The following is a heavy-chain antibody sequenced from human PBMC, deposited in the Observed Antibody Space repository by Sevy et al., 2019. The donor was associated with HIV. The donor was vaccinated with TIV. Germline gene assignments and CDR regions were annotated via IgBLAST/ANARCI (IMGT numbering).Heavy chain of an antibody. V-gene: IGHV3-23*01. D-gene: IGHD6-13*01. Sequence: GXSLXLSCAAXXXXXSXYAMXXXXXXXXXXXEXXXXXSXXXXXTXDADSVKGRFTISRDNSKNTLYLQXNSLRAEDTAVXXXAKAXXXSXXXXXWGQGTLVTVSS. CDR3: AKAXXXSXXXXX. J-gene: IGHJ4*02. CDR2: XSXXXXXT. CDR1: XXXXSXYA.